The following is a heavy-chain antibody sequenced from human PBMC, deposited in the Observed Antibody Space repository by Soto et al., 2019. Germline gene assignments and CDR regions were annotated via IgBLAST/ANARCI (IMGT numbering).Heavy chain of an antibody. Sequence: QVTLKESGPVLVKPTETLTLTCTVSGFSLSNARMGVSWIRQPPGKALEWLANIFSNDEKSYSTSLKSRLTISKDTSKCQVVLTMPNMDPVDTATYYCARIKLVRRGSYYFDYWGQGTLVTVSS. J-gene: IGHJ4*02. V-gene: IGHV2-26*01. CDR1: GFSLSNARMG. CDR2: IFSNDEK. D-gene: IGHD1-1*01. CDR3: ARIKLVRRGSYYFDY.